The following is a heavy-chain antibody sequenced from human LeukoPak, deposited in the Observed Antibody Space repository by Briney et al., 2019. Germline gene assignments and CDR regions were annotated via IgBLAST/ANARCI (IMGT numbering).Heavy chain of an antibody. D-gene: IGHD1-14*01. J-gene: IGHJ4*02. CDR2: ISYDGSNK. CDR3: ARVGNQYYFDY. V-gene: IGHV3-30-3*01. Sequence: GGSLRLSCAASGFTFSSYAMHWVRQAPGKGLEWVAVISYDGSNKCYADSVKGRFTISRDNSKNTLYLQVNSLRAEDTAVYYCARVGNQYYFDYWGQGTLVTVSS. CDR1: GFTFSSYA.